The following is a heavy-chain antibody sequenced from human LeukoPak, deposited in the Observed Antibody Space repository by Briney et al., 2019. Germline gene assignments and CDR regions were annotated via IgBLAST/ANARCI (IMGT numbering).Heavy chain of an antibody. V-gene: IGHV3-72*01. J-gene: IGHJ4*02. CDR3: VRRDSSVYYWGY. D-gene: IGHD3-22*01. Sequence: PGGSLRLSCAASGFTFSDYYMDWVRQAPGKGLEWVVRIRNKANSYTTEYAASVRGRFTVSRDDSKNSVYLQMNSLKIEDTAVYYCVRRDSSVYYWGYWGQGTLVTVSS. CDR2: IRNKANSYTT. CDR1: GFTFSDYY.